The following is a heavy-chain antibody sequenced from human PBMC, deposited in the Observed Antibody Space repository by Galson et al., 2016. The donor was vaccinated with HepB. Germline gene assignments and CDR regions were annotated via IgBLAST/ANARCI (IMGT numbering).Heavy chain of an antibody. CDR2: IYSGGNT. D-gene: IGHD1-26*01. CDR3: GRDVGP. CDR1: GFTVGNNY. Sequence: SLRLSCAASGFTVGNNYMSWVRQAPGKGLEWVSLIYSGGNTLYADSVKGRFTISRDSSKNTVYLQMNNLRAEDTAVYYCGRDVGPWGQGTLVTVSS. J-gene: IGHJ5*02. V-gene: IGHV3-53*01.